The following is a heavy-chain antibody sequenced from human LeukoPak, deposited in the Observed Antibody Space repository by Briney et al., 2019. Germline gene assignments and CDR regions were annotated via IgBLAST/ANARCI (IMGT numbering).Heavy chain of an antibody. CDR3: AREERDIDGFDI. CDR1: GASINSFY. D-gene: IGHD2-15*01. Sequence: SETLSLTCSVSGASINSFYWSWIRQPPGKGLEWIGYISYIGGTNYNPSLKSRVTISIDTSESQFSLKLSSVTAADTAVYYCAREERDIDGFDIWGQGTMVTVFS. V-gene: IGHV4-59*01. CDR2: ISYIGGT. J-gene: IGHJ3*02.